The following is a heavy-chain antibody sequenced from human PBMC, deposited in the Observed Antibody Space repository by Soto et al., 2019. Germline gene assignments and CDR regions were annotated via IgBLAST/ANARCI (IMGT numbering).Heavy chain of an antibody. Sequence: GESLKISCKGSGYNLATYWIAWVRQLPGKGPEWMGIIYSGDSDTSYSPSFQGQVTISVDKSISTAYLQWNSLKASDTAVYYCARRGYSYGLDVWGQGTKVTVSS. D-gene: IGHD5-18*01. J-gene: IGHJ6*02. CDR1: GYNLATYW. CDR3: ARRGYSYGLDV. V-gene: IGHV5-51*01. CDR2: IYSGDSDT.